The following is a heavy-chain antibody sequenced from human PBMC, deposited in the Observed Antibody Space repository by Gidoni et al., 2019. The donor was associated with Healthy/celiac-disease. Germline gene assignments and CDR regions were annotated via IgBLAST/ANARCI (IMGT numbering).Heavy chain of an antibody. CDR2: IYYRGST. J-gene: IGHJ4*02. V-gene: IGHV4-59*08. CDR1: GGSISSYY. D-gene: IGHD1-26*01. CDR3: ATGTYSGNYYYFDY. Sequence: QVQLQESGPGLVKPSEPLSLTCTVSGGSISSYYWSWIRQPPGKGLEWIGYIYYRGSTNYNPSLKSRVTISVDTSKNQFSLKLSSVTAADTAVYYCATGTYSGNYYYFDYWGQGTLVTVSS.